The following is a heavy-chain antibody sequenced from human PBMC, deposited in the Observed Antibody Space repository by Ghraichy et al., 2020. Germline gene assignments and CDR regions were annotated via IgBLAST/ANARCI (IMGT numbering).Heavy chain of an antibody. Sequence: ASVKVSYKSSGYTFTKYFLHWVRQAPGQGLEWMGVINPSGSSTSYAQKFQGRVTMTRDTSTSTVYMQLSSLRSEDTAVYYCATDGGVTTARHFFDHWGQGTLVTVSS. V-gene: IGHV1-46*01. CDR2: INPSGSST. J-gene: IGHJ4*02. CDR3: ATDGGVTTARHFFDH. D-gene: IGHD2-21*02. CDR1: GYTFTKYF.